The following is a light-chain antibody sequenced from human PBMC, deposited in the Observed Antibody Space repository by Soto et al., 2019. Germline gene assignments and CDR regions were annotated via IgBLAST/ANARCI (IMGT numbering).Light chain of an antibody. J-gene: IGKJ2*01. CDR3: QQSYSAPRT. CDR1: QGIGTY. V-gene: IGKV1-39*01. CDR2: GAS. Sequence: DIQMTQSPSSLPASVGDRISITCRASQGIGTYLSWYQQKPGKAPKLLIYGASNLQSGVPSRFSGCGSETGFTLTISSLQPEDFATYYCQQSYSAPRTFGQGTKVESK.